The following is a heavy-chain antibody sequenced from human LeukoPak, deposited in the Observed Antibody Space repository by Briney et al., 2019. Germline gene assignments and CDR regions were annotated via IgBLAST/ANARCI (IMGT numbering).Heavy chain of an antibody. CDR3: ARGSIDYGDGCFDS. D-gene: IGHD4-17*01. CDR2: ITWNGGFT. Sequence: GGSLRLSCAASGFTFDDYGMSWVRQAPGKGLEWVSGITWNGGFTGYADSVKGRFTISRDNAKNSLYLQMNSLRAEDTAFYYCARGSIDYGDGCFDSWGQGTLVTVSS. CDR1: GFTFDDYG. J-gene: IGHJ4*02. V-gene: IGHV3-20*04.